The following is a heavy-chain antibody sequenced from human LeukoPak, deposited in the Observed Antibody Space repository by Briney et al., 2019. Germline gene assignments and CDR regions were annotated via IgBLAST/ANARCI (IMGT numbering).Heavy chain of an antibody. CDR1: GYTLTELS. CDR3: AKAAIVATITTFFDY. V-gene: IGHV1-24*01. D-gene: IGHD5-12*01. Sequence: GASVKVSCKVSGYTLTELSMHWVRQAPGKGLEWMGGFDPEDGETIYAQKFQGRVTMTEDTSTDTAYMELSSLRAEDTALYYCAKAAIVATITTFFDYWGQGTLVTVSS. CDR2: FDPEDGET. J-gene: IGHJ4*02.